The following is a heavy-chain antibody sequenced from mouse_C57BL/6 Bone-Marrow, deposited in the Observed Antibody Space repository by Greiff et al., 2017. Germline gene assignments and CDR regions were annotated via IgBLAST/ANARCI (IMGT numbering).Heavy chain of an antibody. V-gene: IGHV1-55*01. J-gene: IGHJ2*01. D-gene: IGHD1-1*01. CDR1: GYTFTSYW. Sequence: QVQLQQPGAELVKPGASVKMSCKASGYTFTSYWLTWVKQRPGQGLEWIGDIYPGSGSTNYNEKFKSKATLTVDTSSSTAYMQLSSLTSEDSAVYYCARGGTTVVAKGYWGQGTTLTVSS. CDR2: IYPGSGST. CDR3: ARGGTTVVAKGY.